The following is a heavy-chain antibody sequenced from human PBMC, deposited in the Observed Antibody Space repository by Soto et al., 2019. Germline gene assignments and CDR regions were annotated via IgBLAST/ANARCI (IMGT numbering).Heavy chain of an antibody. D-gene: IGHD6-25*01. J-gene: IGHJ4*02. Sequence: PSETLSLTCSVSGVSISSYFWSWIRQAPGRGLEWIGYTYHRGSTNYSPSLKSRVAISLDTSESQFSLKVNPVTAADTAVYYCARIGGYHGPLDYWGQGTPVTVSS. CDR2: TYHRGST. CDR3: ARIGGYHGPLDY. CDR1: GVSISSYF. V-gene: IGHV4-59*01.